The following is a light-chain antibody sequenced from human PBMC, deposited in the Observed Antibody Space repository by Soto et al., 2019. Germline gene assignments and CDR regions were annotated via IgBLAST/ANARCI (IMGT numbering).Light chain of an antibody. CDR3: QQAGT. V-gene: IGKV3-15*01. CDR2: GAS. Sequence: EIVMTQSPATLSVSPGERATLSCRASQSVSSNLAWYQQKPGQAPRLLIYGASTRATGIPARFSGSGSGTEFTLTISSLQSADFAVYYCQQAGTFGPGTKVDIK. J-gene: IGKJ3*01. CDR1: QSVSSN.